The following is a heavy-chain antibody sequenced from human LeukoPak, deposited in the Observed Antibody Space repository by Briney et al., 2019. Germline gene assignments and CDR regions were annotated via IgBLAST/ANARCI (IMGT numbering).Heavy chain of an antibody. D-gene: IGHD1-1*01. CDR3: ARGPPRGKYYFIDV. J-gene: IGHJ6*03. CDR2: IGTASDT. CDR1: GFTFSSFD. V-gene: IGHV3-13*01. Sequence: GGSLRLSCAASGFTFSSFDMHWVRQPTGQGLEWVSTIGTASDTYYPGSVECRFTLSRDNAKNSLYLQMNSLTAGDTAVYYCARGPPRGKYYFIDVWGKGTTFTVSS.